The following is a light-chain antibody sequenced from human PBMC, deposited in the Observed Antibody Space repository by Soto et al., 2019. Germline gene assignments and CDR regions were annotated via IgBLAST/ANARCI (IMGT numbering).Light chain of an antibody. CDR2: GAS. V-gene: IGKV3-15*01. Sequence: EIVMTQSPATLSVSPGERATLSCRASQSVSSNLAWYQQKPGQAPRLLIYGASTRATGIPARFSGSGSGTEVTLTISSLQSEDFAVYYCQQYNNWLPPFGPGTKVDIK. CDR1: QSVSSN. CDR3: QQYNNWLPP. J-gene: IGKJ3*01.